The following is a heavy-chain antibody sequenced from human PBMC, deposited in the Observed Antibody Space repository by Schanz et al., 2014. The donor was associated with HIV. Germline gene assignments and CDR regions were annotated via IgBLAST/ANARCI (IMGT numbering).Heavy chain of an antibody. CDR1: GGTFINYA. CDR2: IIPLFGTS. Sequence: QVQLVQSGAEVKKPGSSVKVFCRASGGTFINYAFSWVRQAPGQGLEWMGGIIPLFGTSNYAQKFQGRATITADESTSTAYMELSSLRSEDTAVYYCARDSPVAAGTFDSWGQGTRVTVSS. CDR3: ARDSPVAAGTFDS. J-gene: IGHJ4*02. D-gene: IGHD6-13*01. V-gene: IGHV1-69*01.